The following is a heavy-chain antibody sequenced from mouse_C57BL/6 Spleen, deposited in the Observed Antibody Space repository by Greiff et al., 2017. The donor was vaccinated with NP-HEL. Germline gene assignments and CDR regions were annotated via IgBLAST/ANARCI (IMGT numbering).Heavy chain of an antibody. J-gene: IGHJ4*01. D-gene: IGHD2-3*01. V-gene: IGHV1-26*01. Sequence: EVQLQQSGPELVKPGASVKISCKASGYTFTDYYMNWVKQSHGKSLEWIGDINPNNGGTSYNQKFKGKATLTVDKSSSTAYMELRSLTSEESAVYYCARGGLLYAMDYWGQGTSVTVSS. CDR1: GYTFTDYY. CDR2: INPNNGGT. CDR3: ARGGLLYAMDY.